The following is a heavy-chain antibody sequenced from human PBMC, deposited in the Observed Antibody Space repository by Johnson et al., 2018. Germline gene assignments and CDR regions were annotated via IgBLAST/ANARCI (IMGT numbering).Heavy chain of an antibody. Sequence: QVQLVQSGGGVVQPGRSLRLSCEASGFTFSSYGMHCVRQAPGKGLEWVAVVSYDGSNKHYVDSVKGRFTISRDNSKNTLYLQMNSLRAEDTAVYYCAKGLHYYSYGMDVWGQGTTVTVSS. CDR1: GFTFSSYG. V-gene: IGHV3-30*18. CDR2: VSYDGSNK. J-gene: IGHJ6*02. CDR3: AKGLHYYSYGMDV. D-gene: IGHD2-15*01.